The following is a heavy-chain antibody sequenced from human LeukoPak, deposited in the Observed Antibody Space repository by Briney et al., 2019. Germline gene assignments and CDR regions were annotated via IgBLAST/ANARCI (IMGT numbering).Heavy chain of an antibody. CDR1: GFTFSSYG. Sequence: TGRSLRLSCAASGFTFSSYGMHWVRQAPGKGLEWVAVIWYDGNNKYYADSVKGRFTISRDNSKNTLYLQMNSLRAEDTAVYYCARSTSSEYDIYHFDYWGQGTLVPVSS. D-gene: IGHD3-9*01. CDR2: IWYDGNNK. V-gene: IGHV3-33*01. J-gene: IGHJ4*02. CDR3: ARSTSSEYDIYHFDY.